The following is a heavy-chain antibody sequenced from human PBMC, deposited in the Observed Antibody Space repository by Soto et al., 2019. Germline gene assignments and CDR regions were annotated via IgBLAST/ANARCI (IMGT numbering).Heavy chain of an antibody. CDR1: GFSFGTTW. D-gene: IGHD3-22*01. V-gene: IGHV3-15*07. CDR3: STHNYYAYSD. CDR2: IKSRGDGGTA. J-gene: IGHJ4*02. Sequence: NPGGSLRLSCAASGFSFGTTWMNWVRQAPGKGLEWVGQIKSRGDGGTADYAASVKDRFTISRDDSKNTVSLQMNSLKTEDTGLYYCSTHNYYAYSDWGQGALVTVSS.